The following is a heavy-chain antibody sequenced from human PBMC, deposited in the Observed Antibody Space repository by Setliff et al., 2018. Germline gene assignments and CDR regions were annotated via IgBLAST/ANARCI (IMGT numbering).Heavy chain of an antibody. CDR3: ARGRNIAARLLDS. CDR2: IYTSWST. J-gene: IGHJ4*02. CDR1: DDSISSRHYY. V-gene: IGHV4-61*09. Sequence: SETLSLTCTVSDDSISSRHYYWSWIRQPAGKGLEWLGQIYTSWSTNYNPSLKGRATLSIDTSKDQFSLKLISMSAADTAVYFCARGRNIAARLLDSWGQGALVTVSS. D-gene: IGHD6-6*01.